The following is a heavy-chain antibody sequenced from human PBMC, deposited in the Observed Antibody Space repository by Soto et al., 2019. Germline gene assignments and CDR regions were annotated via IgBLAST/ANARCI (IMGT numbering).Heavy chain of an antibody. CDR1: GGTFSSYA. D-gene: IGHD2-15*01. V-gene: IGHV1-69*13. CDR3: ARGELGYCRGSCWGY. CDR2: IIPIFGTA. Sequence: GASVKVSCKASGGTFSSYAISWVRQAPGQGLEWMGGIIPIFGTANYAQKFQGRVTITADESTSTAYMELSSLRSEDTAVYYCARGELGYCRGSCWGYWGQGTLVTVSS. J-gene: IGHJ4*02.